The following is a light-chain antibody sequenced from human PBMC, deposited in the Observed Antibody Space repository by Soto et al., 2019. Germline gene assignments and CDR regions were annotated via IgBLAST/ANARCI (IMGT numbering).Light chain of an antibody. J-gene: IGKJ5*01. CDR2: GIS. V-gene: IGKV3-15*01. CDR3: QQYNQWPIT. CDR1: QSVDST. Sequence: IVLTQSPDTLSVSPGERATLSCRASQSVDSTLAWYRQKPGQTPTLLIYGISVRAPGVPARFFGSGSGTEFTLTISSLQSADFATYYCQQYNQWPITFGQGTRLEIK.